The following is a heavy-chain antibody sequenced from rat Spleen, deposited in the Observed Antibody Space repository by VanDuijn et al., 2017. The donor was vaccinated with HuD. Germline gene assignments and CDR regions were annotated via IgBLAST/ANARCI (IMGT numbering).Heavy chain of an antibody. CDR1: GYSITSNY. CDR2: ISYSGST. V-gene: IGHV3-1*01. J-gene: IGHJ2*01. D-gene: IGHD1-10*01. CDR3: ARVRGSRFITTLFDY. Sequence: EVQLQESGPGLVKPSQSLSLTCSVTGYSITSNYWGWIRKFPGNKMEWMGYISYSGSTSYNPSLKSRISITRDTSKNQFFLQLNSVTTEDTATYYCARVRGSRFITTLFDYWGQGVMVTVSS.